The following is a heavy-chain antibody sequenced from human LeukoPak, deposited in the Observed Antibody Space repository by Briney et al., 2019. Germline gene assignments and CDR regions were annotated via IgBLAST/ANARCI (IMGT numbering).Heavy chain of an antibody. J-gene: IGHJ6*02. CDR3: VTSPGGWNYGRSYYYYGMDV. V-gene: IGHV1-24*01. CDR2: FDPEDGET. D-gene: IGHD1-7*01. CDR1: GYTLTELS. Sequence: ASVKVSCKVSGYTLTELSMHWVRQAPGKGLEWMGGFDPEDGETIYAQKFQGRVTMTEDTSTDTAYMEPSSLRSEDTAVYYCVTSPGGWNYGRSYYYYGMDVWGQGTTVTVSS.